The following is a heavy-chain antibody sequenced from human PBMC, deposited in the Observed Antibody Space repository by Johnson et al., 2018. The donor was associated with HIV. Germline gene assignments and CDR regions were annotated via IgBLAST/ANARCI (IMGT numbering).Heavy chain of an antibody. D-gene: IGHD6-13*01. CDR2: ISYDGSNK. CDR3: ARGGYSTIRDAFDI. V-gene: IGHV3-30-3*01. CDR1: GFTFSSYA. J-gene: IGHJ3*02. Sequence: QVQLVESGGGLVQPGGSLRLSCAASGFTFSSYAMHWVRQAPGKGLEWVAVISYDGSNKYYADSVKGRFTISRDNSKNTLYLQMNSLRAEDTAVYYCARGGYSTIRDAFDIWGQGTMVTVSS.